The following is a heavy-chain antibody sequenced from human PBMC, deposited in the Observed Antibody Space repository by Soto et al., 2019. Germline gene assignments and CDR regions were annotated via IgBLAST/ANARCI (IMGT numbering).Heavy chain of an antibody. Sequence: PSETLSLTCTVSGGSISSYYWSWIRQPPGKGLEWIGYIYYSGSTNYNPSLKSRVTISVDTSKNQFSLKLSSVTAADTAVYYCARFGGGDTAMTGYYYYYMDVWGKGTTVTVSS. J-gene: IGHJ6*03. CDR2: IYYSGST. CDR1: GGSISSYY. V-gene: IGHV4-59*08. D-gene: IGHD5-18*01. CDR3: ARFGGGDTAMTGYYYYYMDV.